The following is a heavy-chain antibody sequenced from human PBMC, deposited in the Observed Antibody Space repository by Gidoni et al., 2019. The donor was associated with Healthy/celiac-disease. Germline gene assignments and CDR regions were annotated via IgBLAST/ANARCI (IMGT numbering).Heavy chain of an antibody. D-gene: IGHD3-3*01. J-gene: IGHJ4*02. V-gene: IGHV3-23*01. CDR1: GFTFSSYA. CDR2: ISGSGGST. Sequence: EVQLLESGGGLVQPGGSLRLSCAASGFTFSSYAMSWVRQAPGKGLEWVSAISGSGGSTYYADSVKGRFTISRDNSKNTLYLQMNSLRAEDTAVYYCAGLSGVVIAPPLDYWGQGTLVTVSS. CDR3: AGLSGVVIAPPLDY.